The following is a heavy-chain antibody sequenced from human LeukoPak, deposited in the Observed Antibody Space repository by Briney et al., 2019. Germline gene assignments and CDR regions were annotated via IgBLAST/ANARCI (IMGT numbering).Heavy chain of an antibody. Sequence: GGSLRLSCAASGFTFSSYGMHWVRQAPGKGLEWVAVISYDGSNKYYADSVKGRFTISRDNAKNSLYLQMNSLRAEDTAVYYCARESTISGENYWGQGTLVTVSS. V-gene: IGHV3-30*03. D-gene: IGHD3-9*01. CDR1: GFTFSSYG. CDR2: ISYDGSNK. CDR3: ARESTISGENY. J-gene: IGHJ4*02.